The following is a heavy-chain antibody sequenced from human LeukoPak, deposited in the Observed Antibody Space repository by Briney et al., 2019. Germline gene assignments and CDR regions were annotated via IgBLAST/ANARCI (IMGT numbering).Heavy chain of an antibody. Sequence: ASVKVSCKASGYTFTDYYIHWVRRPLGQELEWMGWIDPRSGGTRCTQKFQGRVTMTRDTSISTVYLDLSGLTFDDTAVYYCATDNYGTLDYWGQGTLVTVSS. V-gene: IGHV1-2*02. J-gene: IGHJ4*02. CDR3: ATDNYGTLDY. CDR1: GYTFTDYY. D-gene: IGHD3-16*01. CDR2: IDPRSGGT.